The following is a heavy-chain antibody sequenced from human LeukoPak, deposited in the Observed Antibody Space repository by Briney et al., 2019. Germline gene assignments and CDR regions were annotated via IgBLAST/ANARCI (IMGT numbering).Heavy chain of an antibody. CDR2: ISAYNGNT. CDR3: ARGGTIFGVVIGGYYYYGMDV. V-gene: IGHV1-18*01. Sequence: ASVKVSCKDSGYTFTSYGISWVRQAPGQGLEWMGWISAYNGNTNYAQKLQGRVAMTTDTSTSTAYMELRSLRSDDTAVYYCARGGTIFGVVIGGYYYYGMDVWGQGTTVTVSS. D-gene: IGHD3-3*01. CDR1: GYTFTSYG. J-gene: IGHJ6*02.